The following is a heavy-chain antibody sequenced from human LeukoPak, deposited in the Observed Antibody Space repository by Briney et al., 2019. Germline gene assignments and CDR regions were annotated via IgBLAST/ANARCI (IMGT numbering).Heavy chain of an antibody. CDR2: IYYSGST. CDR1: GGSISSYY. CDR3: ARLRRWFDP. Sequence: PSETLSLTCTVYGGSISSYYWSWIRQPPGKGLEWIGYIYYSGSTNYNPSLKSRVTISVDTSKNQFSLKLSSVTAADTAVYYCARLRRWFDPWGQGTLVTVSS. V-gene: IGHV4-59*01. J-gene: IGHJ5*02.